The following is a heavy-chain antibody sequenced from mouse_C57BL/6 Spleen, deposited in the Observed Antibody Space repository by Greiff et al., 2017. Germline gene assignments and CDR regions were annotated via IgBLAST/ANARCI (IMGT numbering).Heavy chain of an antibody. D-gene: IGHD2-3*01. CDR3: ARSYDGSPWFAY. J-gene: IGHJ3*01. V-gene: IGHV1-55*01. CDR2: IYPGSGST. Sequence: QVQLQQPGAELVKPGASVKMSCKASGYTFTSYWITWVKQRPGQGLEWIGDIYPGSGSTNYHEKFKSKATLTVDTSSSTAYMQLSSLTSEESAVYYCARSYDGSPWFAYWGQGALVTVSA. CDR1: GYTFTSYW.